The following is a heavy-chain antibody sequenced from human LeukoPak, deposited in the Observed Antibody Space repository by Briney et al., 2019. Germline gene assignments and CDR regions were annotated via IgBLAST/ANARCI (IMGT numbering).Heavy chain of an antibody. CDR1: GFTFSSYA. J-gene: IGHJ4*02. D-gene: IGHD3-10*01. V-gene: IGHV3-23*01. CDR2: VSGSGDGT. Sequence: AGGSLRLSCAASGFTFSSYAMSWVRQAPGKGLEWVSAVSGSGDGTYYADSVKGRFTISRDNSKNTLYLQMNSLRAEDTAVYYCAKSLITMVRGDFDYWGQGTLATVSS. CDR3: AKSLITMVRGDFDY.